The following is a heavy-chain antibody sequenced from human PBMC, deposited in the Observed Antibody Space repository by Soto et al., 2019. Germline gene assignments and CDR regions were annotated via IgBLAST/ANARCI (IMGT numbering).Heavy chain of an antibody. V-gene: IGHV6-1*01. CDR3: ARLFGTSWFVG. CDR2: TYYRSQWFN. Sequence: QVQLLQSGPGLVKPSQTLSLTCAISGDSVSSNIVTWDWIRQSPSRALEWLGRTYYRSQWFNDYAVSVKSRMTINADTSKNQFSLQLNYVTPEDTAVYYCARLFGTSWFVGWGQGTPVTVSS. CDR1: GDSVSSNIVT. J-gene: IGHJ4*02. D-gene: IGHD6-13*01.